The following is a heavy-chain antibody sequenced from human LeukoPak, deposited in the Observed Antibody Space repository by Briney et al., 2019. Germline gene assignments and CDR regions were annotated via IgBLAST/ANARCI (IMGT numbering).Heavy chain of an antibody. D-gene: IGHD6-13*01. CDR1: GVSVSSNF. CDR2: IYSGGET. Sequence: GGSLRLSCAASGVSVSSNFMIWVRQAPGKGLEWVSLIYSGGETSYADSVKGRFSISRDHSKNTLYLQINSLRVEDTAVYYCTRDPPAVAINTYAWGRGTLVTVSS. CDR3: TRDPPAVAINTYA. V-gene: IGHV3-66*01. J-gene: IGHJ5*02.